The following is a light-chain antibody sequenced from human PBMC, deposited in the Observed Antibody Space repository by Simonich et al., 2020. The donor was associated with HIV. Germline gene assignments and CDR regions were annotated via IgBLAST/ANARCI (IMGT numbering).Light chain of an antibody. Sequence: DILMTQSPSSLPASVGDRVTITCRASQGISNSLAWYQQKPGKAPKLLIYAASSLQRWVPSRVSGSASGTDFTLTISSLQPEDFATYYCQQSFSTPWTFGQGTTVDIK. CDR1: QGISNS. V-gene: IGKV1-39*01. CDR2: AAS. J-gene: IGKJ1*01. CDR3: QQSFSTPWT.